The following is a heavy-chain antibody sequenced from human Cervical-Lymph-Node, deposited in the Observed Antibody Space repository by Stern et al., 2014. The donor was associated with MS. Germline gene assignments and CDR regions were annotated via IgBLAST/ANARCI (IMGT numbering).Heavy chain of an antibody. J-gene: IGHJ4*02. CDR3: VKDALVLGY. CDR1: GFTFSTYV. D-gene: IGHD3-10*01. V-gene: IGHV3-23*04. Sequence: EVQLVESGGGLVQPGGSLRLSCAASGFTFSTYVMTWVRQAPGKGLEWVSSISSSGGSTYYADSVKGRFTISRDNSRNRLYLQMNSLRVEDTAIYYCVKDALVLGYWGQGTLVTVSS. CDR2: ISSSGGST.